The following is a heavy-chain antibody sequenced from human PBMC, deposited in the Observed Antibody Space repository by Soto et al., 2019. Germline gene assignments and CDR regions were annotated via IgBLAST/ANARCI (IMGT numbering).Heavy chain of an antibody. D-gene: IGHD4-17*01. CDR2: ISHTGDTT. CDR3: ARGHYGDYA. Sequence: DVPLLESGGDLVQPGGSLTLSCATSGFSFSGYAMSWVRQAPGKGLEGVSSISHTGDTTDYADSVKGRFTISRDNSKNTLYLQMNSLGAEDTAVYYCARGHYGDYAWGQGTLVTVSS. CDR1: GFSFSGYA. J-gene: IGHJ5*02. V-gene: IGHV3-23*01.